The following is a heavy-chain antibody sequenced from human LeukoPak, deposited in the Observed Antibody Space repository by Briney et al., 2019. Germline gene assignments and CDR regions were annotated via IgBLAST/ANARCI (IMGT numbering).Heavy chain of an antibody. D-gene: IGHD5-24*01. V-gene: IGHV4-38-2*02. CDR1: GYSISSGYY. J-gene: IGHJ4*02. CDR2: IYHSGST. CDR3: ASNSQDGYQHYDY. Sequence: SETLSLTCTVSGYSISSGYYWGWIRQPPGKGLEWIGSIYHSGSTYYNPSLKSRVTISVDTSKNQFSLKLSSVTAADTAVYYCASNSQDGYQHYDYWGQGTLVTVSS.